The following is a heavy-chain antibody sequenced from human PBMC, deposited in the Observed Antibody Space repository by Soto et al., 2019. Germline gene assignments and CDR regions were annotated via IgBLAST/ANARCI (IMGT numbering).Heavy chain of an antibody. V-gene: IGHV3-23*01. J-gene: IGHJ6*02. D-gene: IGHD5-18*01. CDR3: ARDRGYSYGYYYGMDV. Sequence: GGSLRLSCAASGFTFHSHAMSWVRLAPGKGLEWISSITGNGLNSYYANSVKGRFTISRDNSKNTLYLQMNSLRAEDTAVYYCARDRGYSYGYYYGMDVWGQGTTVTVSS. CDR1: GFTFHSHA. CDR2: ITGNGLNS.